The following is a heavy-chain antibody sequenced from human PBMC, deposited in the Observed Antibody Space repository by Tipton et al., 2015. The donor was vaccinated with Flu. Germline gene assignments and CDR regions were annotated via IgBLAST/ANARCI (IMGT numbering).Heavy chain of an antibody. J-gene: IGHJ4*02. V-gene: IGHV4-39*07. CDR3: VSDRGWMTEDF. Sequence: TLSLTCIVSGGSISSSSHHWGWIRQPPGKGLEWIGCMFHSGSTYYNPSLKSRVTISLDTSKNQFSLKLSSVTAADTAVYYCVSDRGWMTEDFWGPGTLVTVSS. CDR1: GGSISSSSHH. CDR2: MFHSGST. D-gene: IGHD5-12*01.